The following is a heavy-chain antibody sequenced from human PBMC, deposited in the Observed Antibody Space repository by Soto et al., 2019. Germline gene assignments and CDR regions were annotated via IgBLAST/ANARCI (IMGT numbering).Heavy chain of an antibody. Sequence: GGSLRLSCSASGFTFSSYAMHWVRQAPGKGLEYVSAISSNGGSTYYADSVKGRFTISRDNSKNTLYLQMSSLRAEDTAVYYCVKGVITMIVVVDNWFDHWGQGTLVTVS. J-gene: IGHJ5*02. CDR1: GFTFSSYA. CDR2: ISSNGGST. D-gene: IGHD3-22*01. V-gene: IGHV3-64D*06. CDR3: VKGVITMIVVVDNWFDH.